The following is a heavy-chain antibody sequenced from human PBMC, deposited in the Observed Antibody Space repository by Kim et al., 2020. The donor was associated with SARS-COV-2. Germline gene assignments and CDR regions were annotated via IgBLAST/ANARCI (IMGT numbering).Heavy chain of an antibody. V-gene: IGHV3-30*01. J-gene: IGHJ4*02. Sequence: FTISRDNSKNTLYLQMNSLRAEDTAVYYCARVSVRPIVVVVAATYGYFDYWGQGTLVTVSS. CDR3: ARVSVRPIVVVVAATYGYFDY. D-gene: IGHD2-15*01.